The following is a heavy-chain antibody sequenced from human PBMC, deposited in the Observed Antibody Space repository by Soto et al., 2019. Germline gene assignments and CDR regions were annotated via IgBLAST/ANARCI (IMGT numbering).Heavy chain of an antibody. Sequence: QVQLQQWGAGLLKPSETLSLTCAVYGGSFSGYYWSWVRQSPRQWLEWIGEINHSGSTNYNPSLKGRLTISVDTSKNQFSLKLSSVTAADTALYYCVACDYGDYPRYWGQGTLVTVSS. V-gene: IGHV4-34*01. CDR2: INHSGST. CDR3: VACDYGDYPRY. J-gene: IGHJ4*02. D-gene: IGHD4-17*01. CDR1: GGSFSGYY.